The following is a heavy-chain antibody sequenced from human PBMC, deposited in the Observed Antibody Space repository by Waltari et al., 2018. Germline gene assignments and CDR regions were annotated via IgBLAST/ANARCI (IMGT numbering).Heavy chain of an antibody. Sequence: EVQLVESGGGLVQPGRSLRLSCAASGFSFDDYAMHWVRQAPGKGLEWVSGISWKSGSTAYADSVEGRFTISRDNAKNSLYLQMHRLRPEDTALYYCVKDRGLYSSSSGPDYWGQGTLVTVSS. D-gene: IGHD6-6*01. CDR3: VKDRGLYSSSSGPDY. CDR2: ISWKSGST. J-gene: IGHJ4*02. CDR1: GFSFDDYA. V-gene: IGHV3-9*01.